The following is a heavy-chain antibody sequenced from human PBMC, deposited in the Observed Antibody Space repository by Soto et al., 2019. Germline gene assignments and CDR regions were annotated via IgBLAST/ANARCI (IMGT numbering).Heavy chain of an antibody. CDR2: ISYDGSSK. Sequence: HPGGSLRLSCAASGFTFSSYGMHWVRQAPGKGLEWVAVISYDGSSKYYADSVKGRFTISRDNSKNTLYLQMNSLRAEDTAVYYCAKDPPGYYYDSSGYYGPTSMDVWGQGTTVTVSS. D-gene: IGHD3-22*01. CDR1: GFTFSSYG. V-gene: IGHV3-30*18. CDR3: AKDPPGYYYDSSGYYGPTSMDV. J-gene: IGHJ6*02.